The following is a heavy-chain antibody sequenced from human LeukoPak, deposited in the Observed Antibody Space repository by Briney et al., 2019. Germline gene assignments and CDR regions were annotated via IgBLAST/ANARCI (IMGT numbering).Heavy chain of an antibody. CDR2: ISGSGGST. CDR3: TRDRARAGGEILDY. Sequence: GGSLTLSCAASGFTFSTYGMSWVRQAPGKGLEWVSAISGSGGSTYYADSVKGRFTISRDNAKNTLYLQMNSLRDEDTAMYYCTRDRARAGGEILDYWGQGTLVTVSS. J-gene: IGHJ4*02. CDR1: GFTFSTYG. V-gene: IGHV3-23*01. D-gene: IGHD3-10*01.